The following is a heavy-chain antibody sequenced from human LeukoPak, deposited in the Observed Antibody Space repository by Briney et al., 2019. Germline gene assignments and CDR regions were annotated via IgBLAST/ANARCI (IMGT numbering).Heavy chain of an antibody. CDR1: GGSISSYY. D-gene: IGHD3-16*01. V-gene: IGHV4-59*01. Sequence: SETLSLTCTVSGGSISSYYWSWIRQPPGKGLEWIGYIYYSGSTNYNPSLESRVTISVDTSKNQFSLKLSSVTAADTAVYYCARDGGPEDYWGQGTLVTVSS. CDR3: ARDGGPEDY. J-gene: IGHJ4*02. CDR2: IYYSGST.